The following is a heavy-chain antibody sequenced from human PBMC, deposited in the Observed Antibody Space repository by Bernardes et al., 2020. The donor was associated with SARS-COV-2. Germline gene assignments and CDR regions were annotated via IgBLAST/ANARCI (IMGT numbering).Heavy chain of an antibody. CDR3: TKDLFGPYDS. V-gene: IGHV3-74*01. Sequence: GSLRLSCAASGFSFSDFWVHWVRQAPGKGLDWVSRKNEDGRVIDYADSVKGRFTIYRDSAKNTLYLQMNSLRVEDTAVYYCTKDLFGPYDSWGQGILVSVSS. D-gene: IGHD3-3*01. CDR2: KNEDGRVI. CDR1: GFSFSDFW. J-gene: IGHJ4*02.